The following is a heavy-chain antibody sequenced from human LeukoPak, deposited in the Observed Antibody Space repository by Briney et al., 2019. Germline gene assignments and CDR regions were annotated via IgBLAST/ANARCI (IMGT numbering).Heavy chain of an antibody. J-gene: IGHJ4*02. V-gene: IGHV3-30*18. CDR1: GFTFSSYG. D-gene: IGHD3-10*01. CDR3: AKDRESYYYGSGSYYDY. Sequence: GGSLRLSCAASGFTFSSYGMHWVRQAPGKGLEWVAVISYDGSNKYYADSVKGRFTISRDNSKNTLYLQMNSLRAEDTAVYYCAKDRESYYYGSGSYYDYWGQGTLVTVSS. CDR2: ISYDGSNK.